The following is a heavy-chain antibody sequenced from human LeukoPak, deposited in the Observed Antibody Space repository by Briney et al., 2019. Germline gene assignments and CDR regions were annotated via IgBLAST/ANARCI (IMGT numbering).Heavy chain of an antibody. CDR2: IYYSGST. CDR1: GGSISSYY. V-gene: IGHV4-59*12. Sequence: SETLSLTCTVSGGSISSYYWSWIRQPPGKGLEWIGYIYYSGSTNYNPSLKSRVTISVDTSKNQFSLKLSSVTAADTAVYYCARDLGYYGSGSYARPFDPWGQGTLVTVSS. J-gene: IGHJ5*02. D-gene: IGHD3-10*01. CDR3: ARDLGYYGSGSYARPFDP.